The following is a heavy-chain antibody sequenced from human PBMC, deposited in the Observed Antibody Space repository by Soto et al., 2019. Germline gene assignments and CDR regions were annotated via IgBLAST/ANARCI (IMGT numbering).Heavy chain of an antibody. Sequence: GASVKVSCKASGFTFSNYGLNWVRQAPGQGLEWMGRVSANNGHTNYAQNLQGRVSMTTDTSTSTAYMELRGLTFDDTAVYYCARDIESGTAKHFFYYYAMDVWGQGTTVTVSS. J-gene: IGHJ6*02. D-gene: IGHD1-1*01. V-gene: IGHV1-18*01. CDR2: VSANNGHT. CDR1: GFTFSNYG. CDR3: ARDIESGTAKHFFYYYAMDV.